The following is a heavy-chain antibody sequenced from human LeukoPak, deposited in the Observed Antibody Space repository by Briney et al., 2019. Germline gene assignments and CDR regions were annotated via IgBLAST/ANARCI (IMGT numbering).Heavy chain of an antibody. CDR2: IDRSGGAT. J-gene: IGHJ3*02. CDR3: TKISPLDYGVKPWALDI. CDR1: GFTFSSYA. D-gene: IGHD4-23*01. V-gene: IGHV3-23*01. Sequence: GGSLRLSCAASGFTFSSYAMSWVRQTPGKGLEWVSGIDRSGGATYYADSVKGRFTISRDNSKNTLYLQMNSLRAEDTAAYYCTKISPLDYGVKPWALDICGHGTM.